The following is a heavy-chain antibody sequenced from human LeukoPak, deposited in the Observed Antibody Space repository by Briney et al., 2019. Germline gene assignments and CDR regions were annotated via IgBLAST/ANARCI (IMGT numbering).Heavy chain of an antibody. D-gene: IGHD6-13*01. CDR1: GGTFSSYA. CDR2: IIPIFGTA. CDR3: ASEIPSERGAAAGSDY. Sequence: SVKVSCKASGGTFSSYAISWVRQAPGQGLEWMGGIIPIFGTANYAQKFQGRVTITTDESTSTAYMELSSLRSEDTAVYYCASEIPSERGAAAGSDYWGQGTLVTVSS. V-gene: IGHV1-69*05. J-gene: IGHJ4*02.